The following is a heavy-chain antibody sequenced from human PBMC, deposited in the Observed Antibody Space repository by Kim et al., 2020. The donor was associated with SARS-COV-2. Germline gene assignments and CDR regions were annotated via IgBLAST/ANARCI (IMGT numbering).Heavy chain of an antibody. J-gene: IGHJ6*02. D-gene: IGHD3-10*01. CDR1: GFTFSSYA. V-gene: IGHV3-23*01. CDR2: ISSSGGST. CDR3: AKARITLVRTCLRLSGGRAV. Sequence: GGSLRLSCAASGFTFSSYAMSWVRQAPGKGLEWVSAISSSGGSTYYADSVKGRFTISRDNSKNTLYLQMNSLRAEDTAVYYCAKARITLVRTCLRLSGGRAVWGRGTRV.